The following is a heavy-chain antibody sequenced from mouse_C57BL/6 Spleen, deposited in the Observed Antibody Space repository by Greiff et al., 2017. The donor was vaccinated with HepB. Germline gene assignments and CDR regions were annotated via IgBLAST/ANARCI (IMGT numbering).Heavy chain of an antibody. D-gene: IGHD1-1*01. V-gene: IGHV14-2*01. J-gene: IGHJ1*03. CDR1: GFNIKDYY. Sequence: EVMLVESGAELVKPGASVKLSCTASGFNIKDYYMHWVKQRTEQGLEWIGRIDPEDGETKYAPKFQGKATITADTSSNTAYLQLSSLTSEDTAVYYCARAVVAGDWYFDVWGTGTTVTVSS. CDR3: ARAVVAGDWYFDV. CDR2: IDPEDGET.